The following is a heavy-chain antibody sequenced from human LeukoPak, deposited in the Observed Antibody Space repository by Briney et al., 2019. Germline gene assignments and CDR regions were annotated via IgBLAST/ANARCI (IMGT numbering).Heavy chain of an antibody. CDR2: ISAYNGNT. CDR3: ARAYYDSSGYYSDY. J-gene: IGHJ4*02. CDR1: GYTFTSYG. Sequence: ASVTVSCKASGYTFTSYGISWVRQAPGQGLEWMGWISAYNGNTNYAQKLQGRVTMTTDTSTSTAYMELRSLRSDDTAVYYCARAYYDSSGYYSDYWGQGTLVTVSS. V-gene: IGHV1-18*01. D-gene: IGHD3-22*01.